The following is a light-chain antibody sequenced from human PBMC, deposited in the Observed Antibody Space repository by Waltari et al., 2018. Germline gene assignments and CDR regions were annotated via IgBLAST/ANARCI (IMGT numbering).Light chain of an antibody. CDR1: QNISSY. CDR2: DTS. CDR3: LQRSNWPLT. V-gene: IGKV3-11*01. J-gene: IGKJ4*01. Sequence: EIVLTQSPATLSLSPGERAPLSCRASQNISSYLAWYQKKPGQAPRLLIYDTSRRATGIPARFSGSGSGTDFTLTISSLEPEDFAVYSCLQRSNWPLTFGGGTKVDIK.